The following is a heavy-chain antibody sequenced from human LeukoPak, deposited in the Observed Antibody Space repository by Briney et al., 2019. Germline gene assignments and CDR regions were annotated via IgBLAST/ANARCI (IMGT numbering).Heavy chain of an antibody. V-gene: IGHV4-39*07. D-gene: IGHD3-22*01. J-gene: IGHJ4*02. CDR3: ARATYYYDSSGYQYYFDY. Sequence: SETLSLTCTVSGGSIYSSTYYWDWIRQPPGKGLEWIGEINHSGSTNYNPSLKSRVTISVDTSKNQFSLKLSSVTAADTAVYYCARATYYYDSSGYQYYFDYWGQGTLVTVSS. CDR2: INHSGST. CDR1: GGSIYSSTYY.